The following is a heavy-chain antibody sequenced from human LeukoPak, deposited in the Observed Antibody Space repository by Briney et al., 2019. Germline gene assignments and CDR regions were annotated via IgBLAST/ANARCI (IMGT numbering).Heavy chain of an antibody. CDR2: ISSSGSTI. CDR3: ARDPVYSDRGVY. D-gene: IGHD3-22*01. J-gene: IGHJ4*02. V-gene: IGHV3-48*04. CDR1: GFTFSSYS. Sequence: SGGSLRLSCAASGFTFSSYSMNWVRQAPGKGLEWVSYISSSGSTIYYADSVKGRFTISRDNAENSLYLQMNSLRAEDTAVYYCARDPVYSDRGVYWGQGTLVTVSS.